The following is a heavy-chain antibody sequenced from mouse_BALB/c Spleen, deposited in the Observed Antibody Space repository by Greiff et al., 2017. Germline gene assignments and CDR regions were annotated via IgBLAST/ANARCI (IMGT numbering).Heavy chain of an antibody. Sequence: QVQLQQSGAELVRPGTSVKISCKASGYTFTNYWLGWVKQRPGHGLEWIGDIYPGGGYTNYNEKFKGKATLTADTSSSTAYMQLSSLTSDDSAVYFCAREYYGSSSYWYFDVWGAGTTVTVSS. V-gene: IGHV1-63*02. J-gene: IGHJ1*01. CDR3: AREYYGSSSYWYFDV. D-gene: IGHD1-1*01. CDR2: IYPGGGYT. CDR1: GYTFTNYW.